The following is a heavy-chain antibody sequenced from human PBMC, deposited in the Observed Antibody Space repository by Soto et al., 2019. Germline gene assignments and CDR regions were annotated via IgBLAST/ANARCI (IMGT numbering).Heavy chain of an antibody. CDR2: IIPIFGTA. Sequence: QVQLVHSGAEVKKPGSSVKVSCKASGGTFSSYAISWVRQAPGQGLEWMGGIIPIFGTANYAQKFQGRVTITADESTSTSHMELNSLRSEDTAVYDCARENSLLAPAALDYWGQGTLVTVSS. D-gene: IGHD3-3*02. V-gene: IGHV1-69*12. CDR3: ARENSLLAPAALDY. CDR1: GGTFSSYA. J-gene: IGHJ4*02.